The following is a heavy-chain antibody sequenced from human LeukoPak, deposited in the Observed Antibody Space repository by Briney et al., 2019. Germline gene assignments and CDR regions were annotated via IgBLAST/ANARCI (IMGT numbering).Heavy chain of an antibody. Sequence: GGSLRLSCAASGFTFSSYGMHWVRQAPGKGLEWVAVISYDGSNKYYADSVKGRFTISRDNSKNTLYLQMNSLRAEDTAVYYCAKAPGGDYYYMDVWGKGTTVTVSS. CDR2: ISYDGSNK. D-gene: IGHD3-10*01. CDR3: AKAPGGDYYYMDV. V-gene: IGHV3-30*18. J-gene: IGHJ6*03. CDR1: GFTFSSYG.